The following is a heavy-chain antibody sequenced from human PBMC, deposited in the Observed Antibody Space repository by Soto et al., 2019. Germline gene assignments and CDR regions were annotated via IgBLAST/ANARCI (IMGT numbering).Heavy chain of an antibody. CDR1: GFTVSGNY. V-gene: IGHV3-53*01. CDR3: ARALDSSLFDY. CDR2: IYSGGST. D-gene: IGHD6-6*01. Sequence: PGGSLRLSCAASGFTVSGNYMSWVRQAPGKGLEWVSVIYSGGSTYYADSVKGRFTISRDNPKNTLYLQMNSLRAEDTAVYYCARALDSSLFDYWGQGTLVTVSS. J-gene: IGHJ4*02.